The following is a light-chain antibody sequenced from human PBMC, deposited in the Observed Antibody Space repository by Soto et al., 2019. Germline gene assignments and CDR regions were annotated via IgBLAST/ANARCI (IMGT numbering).Light chain of an antibody. CDR3: TSFTTSNTWV. J-gene: IGLJ3*02. V-gene: IGLV2-14*01. Sequence: SALTQPASVSGSPGQSITISCTGTSNDIGAYKFVSWFQHHPDKAPKLMIYEVINRPSGVSDRFSGSQSDNTASLTISRLQAEDEADYYCTSFTTSNTWVFGGGTKLTVL. CDR2: EVI. CDR1: SNDIGAYKF.